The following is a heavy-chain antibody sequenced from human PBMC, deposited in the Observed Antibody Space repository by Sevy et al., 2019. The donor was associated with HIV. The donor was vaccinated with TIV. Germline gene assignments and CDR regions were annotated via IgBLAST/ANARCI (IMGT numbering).Heavy chain of an antibody. J-gene: IGHJ3*02. CDR3: ARVHYYDSSGYYYRSYDAFDI. CDR1: GFTFSSYS. D-gene: IGHD3-22*01. Sequence: GGSLRLSCAASGFTFSSYSMNWVRQAPGKGLEWVSSISSSSSYIYYADSVKGRFTISRDNAKNSLYLQMNSLRAEDMAVYYCARVHYYDSSGYYYRSYDAFDIWGQGTMVTVSS. CDR2: ISSSSSYI. V-gene: IGHV3-21*01.